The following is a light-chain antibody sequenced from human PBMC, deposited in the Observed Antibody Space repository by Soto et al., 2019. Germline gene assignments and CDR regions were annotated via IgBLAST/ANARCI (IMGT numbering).Light chain of an antibody. CDR1: TRDIAGYNY. CDR3: TSSSSSTSLYV. CDR2: QVT. Sequence: QSVLTQPASVSGSLGQSITISCTGTTRDIAGYNYISWYQQLPGKAPKLMIYQVTIRPSGISNRFSGSKSGNTASLTISGLQAEDEADYYCTSSSSSTSLYVFGTGTKV. J-gene: IGLJ1*01. V-gene: IGLV2-14*01.